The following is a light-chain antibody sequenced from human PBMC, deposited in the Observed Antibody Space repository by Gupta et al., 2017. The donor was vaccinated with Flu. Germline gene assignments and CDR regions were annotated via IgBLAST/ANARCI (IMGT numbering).Light chain of an antibody. CDR3: QQANSFPYT. J-gene: IGKJ2*01. Sequence: DTQLTQSPSSVSASVGDGVTITCRASQSISMWLDWYQQKPGKAPRLLIYGASSLQSGVPSRFSGSGSGTDFTLTISSLQPEDFATYYCQQANSFPYTFGQGTKLEI. CDR2: GAS. CDR1: QSISMW. V-gene: IGKV1-12*01.